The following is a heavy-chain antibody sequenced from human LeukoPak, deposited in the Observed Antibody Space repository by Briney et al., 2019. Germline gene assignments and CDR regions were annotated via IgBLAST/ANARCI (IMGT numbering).Heavy chain of an antibody. CDR2: IYHSGNN. CDR3: ARDSSGGYGFIDY. D-gene: IGHD5-12*01. CDR1: DGSITNYY. V-gene: IGHV4-59*12. J-gene: IGHJ4*02. Sequence: SETLSLTCAVSDGSITNYYWSWIRQPPGKGLEWIGYIYHSGNNYYNPSLKSRVIISVDTSKNQFSLKLNSVTAADTAVYYCARDSSGGYGFIDYWGQGSLVTVSS.